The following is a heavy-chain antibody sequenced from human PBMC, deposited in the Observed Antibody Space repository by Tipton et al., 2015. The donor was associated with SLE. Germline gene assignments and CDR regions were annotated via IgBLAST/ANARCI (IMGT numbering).Heavy chain of an antibody. CDR1: GGSVNAHS. D-gene: IGHD2-15*01. CDR2: IFTTGSA. J-gene: IGHJ3*01. Sequence: TLSLTCSVSGGSVNAHSWNWIWQPAGKGLEWIGRIFTTGSANHNPSLKSRVTMSVDPSKHELSLKLSSVTAADTAVYYCARFKGSNVFDAFDVWGQGTVVTVSS. V-gene: IGHV4-4*07. CDR3: ARFKGSNVFDAFDV.